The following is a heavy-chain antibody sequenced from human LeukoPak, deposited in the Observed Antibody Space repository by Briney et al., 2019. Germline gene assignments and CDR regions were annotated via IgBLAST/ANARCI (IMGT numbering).Heavy chain of an antibody. CDR3: ATKSLLGYTHY. CDR2: ISYDGTNK. J-gene: IGHJ4*02. CDR1: GFTFSTYG. Sequence: HSGGSLRLSCAASGFTFSTYGMHWVRQAPGKGLEWVAVISYDGTNKYYADSVKGRFTISRDNSKNTLYVQMNSLRVEDTAVYYCATKSLLGYTHYWGQGTLVTVSS. D-gene: IGHD3-10*01. V-gene: IGHV3-30*03.